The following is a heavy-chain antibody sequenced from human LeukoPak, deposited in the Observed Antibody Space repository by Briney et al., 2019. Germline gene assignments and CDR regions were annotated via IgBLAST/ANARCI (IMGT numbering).Heavy chain of an antibody. Sequence: SETLSLTCAVSGGSFSGYFWSWVRQTPGRGLEWIGEITHRGGTTSNPSLKSPVTISVDTSKNQFSLRLTSVTAADTAVYYCARDFPTVTNSWGQGTLVTVAS. V-gene: IGHV4-34*01. CDR1: GGSFSGYF. J-gene: IGHJ4*02. CDR2: ITHRGGT. D-gene: IGHD4-17*01. CDR3: ARDFPTVTNS.